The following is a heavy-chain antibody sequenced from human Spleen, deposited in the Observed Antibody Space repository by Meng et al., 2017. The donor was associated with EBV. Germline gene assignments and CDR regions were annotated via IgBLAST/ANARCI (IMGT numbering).Heavy chain of an antibody. CDR3: AQRERWGLDP. Sequence: VRLQESGPGLVKPSGTPSLTCAVSGGSISSSNWWNWVRQAPGKGLEWIGEIYHSGSTSYNPSLESRVTISIDKSKNQVSLKLTSVTAADTAVYYCAQRERWGLDPWGQGTLVTVSS. CDR2: IYHSGST. V-gene: IGHV4-4*02. D-gene: IGHD3-16*01. J-gene: IGHJ5*02. CDR1: GGSISSSNW.